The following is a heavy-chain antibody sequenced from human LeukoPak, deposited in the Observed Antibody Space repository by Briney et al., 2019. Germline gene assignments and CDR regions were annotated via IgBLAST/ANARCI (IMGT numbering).Heavy chain of an antibody. V-gene: IGHV3-23*01. CDR3: AKDLLSSGWYDFDD. Sequence: PGGSLRLSCAASGFTFDSYAMSWVRQAPGKGLEWVSSITGSGYSTYYGDSVRGRFTVSRDNSKNTLYLQMSSLRAADTAVYYCAKDLLSSGWYDFDDWGQGTLVTVSS. CDR1: GFTFDSYA. J-gene: IGHJ4*02. D-gene: IGHD6-19*01. CDR2: ITGSGYST.